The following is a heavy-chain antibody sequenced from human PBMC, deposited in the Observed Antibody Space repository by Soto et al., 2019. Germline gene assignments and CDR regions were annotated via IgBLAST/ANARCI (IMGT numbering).Heavy chain of an antibody. CDR2: IIPIFGTA. CDR3: ARSTTYYDFWSGYWQRDNYYYYGMDV. CDR1: GGTFSSYA. J-gene: IGHJ6*02. Sequence: SVKVSCKASGGTFSSYAISWVRQAPGQGLEWMGGIIPIFGTANYAQKFQGRATITADESTSTAYMELSSLRSEDTAVYYCARSTTYYDFWSGYWQRDNYYYYGMDVWGQGTTVTVSS. D-gene: IGHD3-3*01. V-gene: IGHV1-69*13.